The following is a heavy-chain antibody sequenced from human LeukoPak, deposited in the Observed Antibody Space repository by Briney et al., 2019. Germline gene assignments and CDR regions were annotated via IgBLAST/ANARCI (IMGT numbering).Heavy chain of an antibody. CDR3: ARDDVWAFDL. CDR2: ISTSGTTI. Sequence: GGSLRLSCAASAFTFSSYEMNCVRHPPGKGLEWVSYISTSGTTIYYAECVKGRFTISRENGKHSLSLQMNSLRAEETAVYYCARDDVWAFDLWGQGTLVSVSS. V-gene: IGHV3-48*03. D-gene: IGHD7-27*01. CDR1: AFTFSSYE. J-gene: IGHJ5*02.